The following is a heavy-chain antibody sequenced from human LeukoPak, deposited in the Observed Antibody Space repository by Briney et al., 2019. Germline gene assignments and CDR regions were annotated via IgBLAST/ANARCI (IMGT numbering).Heavy chain of an antibody. Sequence: PGGSLRLSCAASGFTFSSYEMNWVRQAPGKGLEWVSYISSSGSTIYYADSVKGRFTISRDNAKNSLYLQMNSLRAEDTAVYYCARYQLRYFDSKSFDYWGQGTLVTVSS. CDR2: ISSSGSTI. CDR3: ARYQLRYFDSKSFDY. CDR1: GFTFSSYE. J-gene: IGHJ4*02. D-gene: IGHD3-9*01. V-gene: IGHV3-48*03.